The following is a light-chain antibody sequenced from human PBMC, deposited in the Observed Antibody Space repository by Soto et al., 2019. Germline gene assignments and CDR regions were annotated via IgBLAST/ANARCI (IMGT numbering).Light chain of an antibody. CDR3: QQYHNWPA. CDR2: GVA. J-gene: IGKJ1*01. Sequence: EIGRKQSPATLSVSPGEGATLSCSASQSVFTSLAWYQQKPGRAPGVLIFGVATRAPGIPASFSGSGSGTEFTLTLSDLQSDAVTVYYCQQYHNWPAFGPGNKVEL. CDR1: QSVFTS. V-gene: IGKV3-15*01.